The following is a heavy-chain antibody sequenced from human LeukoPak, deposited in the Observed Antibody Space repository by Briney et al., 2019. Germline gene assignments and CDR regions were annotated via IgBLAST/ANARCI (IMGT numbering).Heavy chain of an antibody. CDR2: IYYSGIT. D-gene: IGHD6-13*01. CDR3: ARGTLAAAGPCFDY. V-gene: IGHV4-61*01. CDR1: GYSISSGYY. J-gene: IGHJ4*02. Sequence: PSETLSLTCTVSGYSISSGYYWGWIRQPPGKGLEWIGYIYYSGITTYNSSLKSRVTISLDTSKNQFSLKLSSLTAADTAVYYCARGTLAAAGPCFDYWGQGTLVTVSS.